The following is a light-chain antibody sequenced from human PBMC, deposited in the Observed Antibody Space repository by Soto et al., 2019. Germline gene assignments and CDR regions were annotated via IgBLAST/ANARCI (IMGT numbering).Light chain of an antibody. CDR2: GAS. V-gene: IGKV3-20*01. CDR3: QQYAGSPRT. Sequence: EIVLTQSPGTLSLSPGERATLSCRASQSVSNNYLAWYQQKPGQAPRLLIYGASNRATGIPDRFSGSGSGTDFTLTISRLEPEDFAVYFCQQYAGSPRTFGQGTKVDIK. CDR1: QSVSNNY. J-gene: IGKJ1*01.